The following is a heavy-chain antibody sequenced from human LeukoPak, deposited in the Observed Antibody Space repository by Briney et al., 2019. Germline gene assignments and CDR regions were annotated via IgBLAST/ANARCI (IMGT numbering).Heavy chain of an antibody. Sequence: ASVKVSCKASGYSFTGSFIYWVRQAPGQGLECMGWLNTDNGGVKYAQKFQGRVTMTTDTSISTAYMELRGLRSDDTAVYYCARDGRTCSGDSCYSLFDYWGQGTLVSVSS. CDR3: ARDGRTCSGDSCYSLFDY. D-gene: IGHD2-15*01. CDR2: LNTDNGGV. J-gene: IGHJ4*02. V-gene: IGHV1-2*02. CDR1: GYSFTGSF.